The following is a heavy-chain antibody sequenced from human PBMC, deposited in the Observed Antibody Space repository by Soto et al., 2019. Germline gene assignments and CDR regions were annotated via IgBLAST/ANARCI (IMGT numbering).Heavy chain of an antibody. V-gene: IGHV4-34*01. Sequence: QVQLQQWGAGLLKPSETLSLTCAVYGGSFSGYYWSWIRQPPGKGLEWIGAINHSGSTNYNPSLKSRVTIAVDTSTNQFSLKLSSVTAADTAVYYCARGSTIFGLVTENVDYWGQGTLVTVSS. J-gene: IGHJ4*02. CDR2: INHSGST. D-gene: IGHD3-3*01. CDR1: GGSFSGYY. CDR3: ARGSTIFGLVTENVDY.